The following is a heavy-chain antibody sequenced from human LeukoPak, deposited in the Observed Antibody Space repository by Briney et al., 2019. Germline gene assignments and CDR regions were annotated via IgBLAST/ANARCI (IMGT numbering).Heavy chain of an antibody. CDR1: GFTFITYT. CDR2: ISGNGDST. Sequence: PGGSLRLSCAASGFTFITYTMHWVRQAPGRGLEYVSGISGNGDSTYYANSVKGRVTISRDNSKNTLYLQMGSLRPEDMAVYYCARVPAATYYFGMDVWGQGTTVTVS. D-gene: IGHD6-25*01. CDR3: ARVPAATYYFGMDV. V-gene: IGHV3-64*01. J-gene: IGHJ6*02.